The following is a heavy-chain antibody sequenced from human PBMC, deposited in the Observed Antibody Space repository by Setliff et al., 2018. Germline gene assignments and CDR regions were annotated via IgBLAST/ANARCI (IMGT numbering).Heavy chain of an antibody. CDR2: TYYSGDA. CDR1: GGSISTNTYF. V-gene: IGHV4-39*01. D-gene: IGHD3-10*01. Sequence: SETLSLTCTVSGGSISTNTYFWGWIRQSPGKGLEWIGNTYYSGDAYYNPALKSRVTIYVDTSRNQFSLKLSSVPAADTAVYYCARHVGSRSRGYNYYYYYMDVWGKGTTVTVSS. CDR3: ARHVGSRSRGYNYYYYYMDV. J-gene: IGHJ6*03.